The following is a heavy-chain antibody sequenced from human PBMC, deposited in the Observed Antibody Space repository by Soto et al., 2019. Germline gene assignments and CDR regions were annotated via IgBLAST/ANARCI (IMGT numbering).Heavy chain of an antibody. Sequence: SETLSLTCAVYGGFVSSGSYYWSWIRQPPGKGLEWIGEMSHSGGTHFNPSLKSRVTISVDTSKNQFSLNIYSVTAADTALYYCARVERGTVTTVVDAFDIWGPGTMVTGSS. J-gene: IGHJ3*02. CDR3: ARVERGTVTTVVDAFDI. CDR2: MSHSGGT. V-gene: IGHV4-61*01. D-gene: IGHD1-1*01. CDR1: GGFVSSGSYY.